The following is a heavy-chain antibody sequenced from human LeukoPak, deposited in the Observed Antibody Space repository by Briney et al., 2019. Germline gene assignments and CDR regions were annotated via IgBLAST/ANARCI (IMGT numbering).Heavy chain of an antibody. Sequence: ASVKVSCKASGYTFSSYYMHWVRQAPGQGLEWMGIINPSGGSISYAQKFQGRVTMTRDTSTSTVYMELSSLRSEDTAVYYCAKTVNRYNWNDVVESEESWFDPWGQGTLVTVSS. D-gene: IGHD1-1*01. J-gene: IGHJ5*02. CDR3: AKTVNRYNWNDVVESEESWFDP. CDR2: INPSGGSI. CDR1: GYTFSSYY. V-gene: IGHV1-46*01.